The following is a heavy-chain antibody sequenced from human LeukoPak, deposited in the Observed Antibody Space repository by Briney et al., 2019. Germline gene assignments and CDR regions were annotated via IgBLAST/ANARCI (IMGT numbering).Heavy chain of an antibody. Sequence: SGPTLVNPTQTLTPTCTFSGFSLSTSGVGVGWIRQPPGKALEWLALIYWDDDKRYSPSLKSRLTITKDTSKNQVALTMTNMDPVDTATYYCAHRLLGELRGSFDYWGQGTLVTVSS. J-gene: IGHJ4*02. CDR3: AHRLLGELRGSFDY. V-gene: IGHV2-5*02. CDR2: IYWDDDK. D-gene: IGHD3-16*01. CDR1: GFSLSTSGVG.